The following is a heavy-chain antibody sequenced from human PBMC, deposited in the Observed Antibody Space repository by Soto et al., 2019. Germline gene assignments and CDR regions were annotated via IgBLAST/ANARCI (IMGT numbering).Heavy chain of an antibody. Sequence: GGSLRLSCAASGFTFSSYGMHWVRQAPGKGLEWGAVISYDGSNKYYADSVKGRFTISRDNSKNTLDLQMNSLRAEDTAVYYCAKDDFDYWGQGTLVTVSS. CDR2: ISYDGSNK. V-gene: IGHV3-30*18. CDR1: GFTFSSYG. CDR3: AKDDFDY. J-gene: IGHJ4*02.